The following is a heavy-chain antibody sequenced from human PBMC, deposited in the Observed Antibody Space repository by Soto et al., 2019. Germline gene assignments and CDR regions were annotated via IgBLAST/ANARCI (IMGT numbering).Heavy chain of an antibody. CDR2: IIPILGIA. J-gene: IGHJ6*03. V-gene: IGHV1-69*02. CDR3: ARGTGGEYCIGGSCYSRAGYYYYYYMAV. CDR1: GGTFSSYT. D-gene: IGHD2-15*01. Sequence: SVKVSCKASGGTFSSYTISWVRQAPGQGLEWMGRIIPILGIANYAQKFQGRVTITADKSTSTAYMELSSLRSEDTAVYYCARGTGGEYCIGGSCYSRAGYYYYYYMAVGGKGPTVTVPS.